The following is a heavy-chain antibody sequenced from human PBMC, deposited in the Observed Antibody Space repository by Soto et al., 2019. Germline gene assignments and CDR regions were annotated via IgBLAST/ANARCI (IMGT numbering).Heavy chain of an antibody. CDR1: GGTFSSYA. CDR2: IIPIFGTA. D-gene: IGHD3-22*01. V-gene: IGHV1-69*01. J-gene: IGHJ4*02. CDR3: SREGASGSHIGY. Sequence: QVQLVQSGAEVKKPGSSVKVSCKASGGTFSSYAISWVRQAPGQGLEWMGGIIPIFGTANYAQKFQGRVTITADESTSTAYMELSSLRSEDAAVYYCSREGASGSHIGYWGQGTLVTVSS.